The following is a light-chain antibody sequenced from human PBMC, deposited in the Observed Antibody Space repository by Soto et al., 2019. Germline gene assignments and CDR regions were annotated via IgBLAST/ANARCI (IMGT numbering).Light chain of an antibody. CDR1: QTVRDGY. Sequence: DIVLTQSPGTLSLSPGERATLSCRASQTVRDGYLAWYQQKPGQAPRLFIYGASARATGIPDRFSGSGSGQDCTLTISRLEPEGFEVYYCKQYSVSMFAFGQGAKLEI. CDR2: GAS. J-gene: IGKJ2*01. V-gene: IGKV3-20*01. CDR3: KQYSVSMFA.